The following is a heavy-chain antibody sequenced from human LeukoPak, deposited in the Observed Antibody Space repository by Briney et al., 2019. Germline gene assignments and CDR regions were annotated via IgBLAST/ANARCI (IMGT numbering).Heavy chain of an antibody. J-gene: IGHJ3*02. CDR2: INSDGSST. Sequence: GGSLRLSCAASGFTFSSYWMHWVRQAPGKGLVWVSRINSDGSSTSYADSVKGRFTISRDNAKNSLYLQMNSLRDEDTAVYYCARDRPPYGDYDAFDIWGQGTMVTVSS. V-gene: IGHV3-74*01. CDR1: GFTFSSYW. D-gene: IGHD4-17*01. CDR3: ARDRPPYGDYDAFDI.